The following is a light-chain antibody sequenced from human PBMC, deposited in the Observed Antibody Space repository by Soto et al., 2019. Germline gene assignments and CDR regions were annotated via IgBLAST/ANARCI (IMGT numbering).Light chain of an antibody. CDR1: SSDVGGYNY. CDR2: EVS. V-gene: IGLV2-14*01. CDR3: SSYTSRSTLDYV. J-gene: IGLJ1*01. Sequence: QSALTQPASVSGSPGQSITISCTGTSSDVGGYNYVSWYQQHPGKAPKLMNYEVSNRPSGVSNRFSGSKSGNTASLTISGLQAEDEADYYCSSYTSRSTLDYVFGSGTKLTVL.